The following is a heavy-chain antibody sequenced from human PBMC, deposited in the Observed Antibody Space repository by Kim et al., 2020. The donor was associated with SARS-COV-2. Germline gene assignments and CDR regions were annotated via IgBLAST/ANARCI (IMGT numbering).Heavy chain of an antibody. D-gene: IGHD2-2*01. CDR2: ISYDGSNK. J-gene: IGHJ6*02. CDR1: GFTFSSYG. Sequence: GGSLRLSCAASGFTFSSYGMHWVRQAPGKGLEWVAVISYDGSNKYYADSVKGRFTISRDNSKNTLYLQMNSLRAEDTAVYYCARVMVVPAAMGAYGMDVWGQGTTVTVSS. CDR3: ARVMVVPAAMGAYGMDV. V-gene: IGHV3-33*05.